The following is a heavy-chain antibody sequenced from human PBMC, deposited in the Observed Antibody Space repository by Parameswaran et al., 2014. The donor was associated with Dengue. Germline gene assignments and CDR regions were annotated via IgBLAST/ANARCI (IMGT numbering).Heavy chain of an antibody. CDR2: IYPGDSDT. Sequence: VRQMPGKGLEWMGIIYPGDSDTRYSPSFQGQVTMSVDKSISTAYLQWSSLKASDTAIYYCARPLGTSSSFPDHWGQGTLVTVSS. CDR3: ARPLGTSSSFPDH. J-gene: IGHJ4*02. V-gene: IGHV5-51*01. D-gene: IGHD3-3*02.